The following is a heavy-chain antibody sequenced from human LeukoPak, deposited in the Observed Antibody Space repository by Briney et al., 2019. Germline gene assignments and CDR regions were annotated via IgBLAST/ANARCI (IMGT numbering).Heavy chain of an antibody. Sequence: PGGSLRLSCAASGFTFSSYEMNWVRQAPGKGLVWVSYISSGGSTIYYADSVKGRFTISRDNAKNSLYLQMNSLRAEDTAVYYCARVGWSSSGWYDYYYGMDVWGKGTTVTVSS. CDR2: ISSGGSTI. CDR3: ARVGWSSSGWYDYYYGMDV. V-gene: IGHV3-48*03. D-gene: IGHD6-19*01. CDR1: GFTFSSYE. J-gene: IGHJ6*04.